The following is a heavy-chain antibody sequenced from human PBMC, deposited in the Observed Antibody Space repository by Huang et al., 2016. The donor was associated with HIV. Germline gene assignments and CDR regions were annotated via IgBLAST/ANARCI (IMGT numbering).Heavy chain of an antibody. CDR1: GGSITDSNYY. D-gene: IGHD3-10*01. CDR2: IYYSGDT. J-gene: IGHJ4*02. V-gene: IGHV4-39*01. CDR3: ARHFGSWSGYFDS. Sequence: QLQLQESGPGLVRPSETLSPLCSVSGGSITDSNYYWGWIRQPPGKGLEWIGSIYYSGDTDYNPSLKSRVTMSVDTSKNRFSLDIRSVAVADTAIYYCARHFGSWSGYFDSWGQGTLVPVSS.